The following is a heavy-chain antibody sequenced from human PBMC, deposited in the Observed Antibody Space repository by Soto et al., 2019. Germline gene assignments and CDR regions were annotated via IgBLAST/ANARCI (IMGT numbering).Heavy chain of an antibody. J-gene: IGHJ6*02. CDR2: ISYDGSNK. D-gene: IGHD3-3*01. V-gene: IGHV3-30-3*01. Sequence: GGSLRLSCAASGFTFSSYAMHWVRQAPGKGPEWVAVISYDGSNKYYADSVKGRFTISRDNSKNTLYLQMNSLRAEDTAVYYCAREGVGLRFLRSVGGMDVWGPGTTVTVSS. CDR3: AREGVGLRFLRSVGGMDV. CDR1: GFTFSSYA.